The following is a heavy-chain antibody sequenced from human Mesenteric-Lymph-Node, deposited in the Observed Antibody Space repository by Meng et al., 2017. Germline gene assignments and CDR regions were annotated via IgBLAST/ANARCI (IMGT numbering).Heavy chain of an antibody. V-gene: IGHV4-31*11. CDR1: GGSFSGYY. CDR3: ARVTVRGLIDY. CDR2: IYYSGST. Sequence: SETLSLTCAVYGGSFSGYYWSWIRQHPGKGLEWIGYIYYSGSTYYNPSLKSRVTISVDTSKNQFSLKLSSVTAADTAVYYCARVTVRGLIDYWGQGTLVTVSS. J-gene: IGHJ4*02. D-gene: IGHD3-10*01.